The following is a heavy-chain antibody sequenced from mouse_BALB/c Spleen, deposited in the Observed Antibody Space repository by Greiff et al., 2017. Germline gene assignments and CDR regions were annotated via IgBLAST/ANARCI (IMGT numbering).Heavy chain of an antibody. CDR2: ISNGGGST. V-gene: IGHV5-12-2*01. D-gene: IGHD1-1*01. J-gene: IGHJ2*01. CDR1: GFTFSSYT. Sequence: DVKLVESGGGLVQPGGSLKLSCAASGFTFSSYTMSWVRQTPEKRLEWVAYISNGGGSTYYPDTVKGRFTISRDNAKNTLYLQMSSLKSEDTAMYYCARHGITTVGDYWGQGTTLTVSS. CDR3: ARHGITTVGDY.